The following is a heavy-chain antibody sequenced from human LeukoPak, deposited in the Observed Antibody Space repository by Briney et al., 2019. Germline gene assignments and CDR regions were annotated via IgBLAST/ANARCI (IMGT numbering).Heavy chain of an antibody. J-gene: IGHJ4*02. CDR3: ARHEPPGARRHLDY. CDR1: GGSISSFY. V-gene: IGHV4-59*08. Sequence: SETLSLTCNVSGGSISSFYWSWIRQPPGNGLEWGGYIYNTGTTTSNPPPNSRVTISVDTSKNQLSLRLSSVTAAHTAVYYCARHEPPGARRHLDYCGQGTLVTVSS. CDR2: IYNTGTT. D-gene: IGHD1-14*01.